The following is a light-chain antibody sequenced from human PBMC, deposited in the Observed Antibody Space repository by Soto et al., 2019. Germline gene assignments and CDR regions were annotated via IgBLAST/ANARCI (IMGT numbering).Light chain of an antibody. V-gene: IGLV2-14*01. CDR3: GSWTTYRPYV. Sequence: QSALTQPASVSGSPGQSFTIPCTGTSSDIGNYNAVSWYQQHPGKAPKLIIYEVTNRPSGVSDRFSGSKSGNTASLTISGLQAEDEADYYCGSWTTYRPYVFATGTKVTVL. J-gene: IGLJ1*01. CDR1: SSDIGNYNA. CDR2: EVT.